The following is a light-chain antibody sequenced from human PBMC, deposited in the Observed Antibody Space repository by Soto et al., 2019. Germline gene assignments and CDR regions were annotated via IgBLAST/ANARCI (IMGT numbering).Light chain of an antibody. CDR3: QQYKYWPLT. CDR1: QSVSSN. Sequence: EIVMTQSPAPLSVSPGERATLSCRASQSVSSNLAWYQQKPGQAPRLLIYGASTRSTGIAARFSGSGSGTEFTLTISSLQSEYFAVYYCQQYKYWPLTVGGGTEVELK. J-gene: IGKJ4*01. V-gene: IGKV3-15*01. CDR2: GAS.